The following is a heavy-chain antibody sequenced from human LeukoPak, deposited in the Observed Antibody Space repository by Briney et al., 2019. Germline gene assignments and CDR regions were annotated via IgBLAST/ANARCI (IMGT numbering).Heavy chain of an antibody. CDR3: AKEYGYTYGEFDY. V-gene: IGHV3-30*04. CDR1: GFTFSTYA. J-gene: IGHJ4*02. Sequence: GGSLRLSCAASGFTFSTYAMHWVRQAPGKGLEWVAVIPYDGSNKYYADSVKGRFTISRDNSKNTLYLQMNSLRAEDTAVYYCAKEYGYTYGEFDYWGQGTLVTVSS. D-gene: IGHD5-18*01. CDR2: IPYDGSNK.